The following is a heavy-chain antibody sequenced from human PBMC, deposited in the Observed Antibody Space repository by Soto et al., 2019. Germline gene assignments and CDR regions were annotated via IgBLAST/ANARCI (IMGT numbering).Heavy chain of an antibody. J-gene: IGHJ3*02. CDR2: IYYSGST. D-gene: IGHD1-26*01. V-gene: IGHV4-39*01. CDR3: ASPITRWGGPGAFDI. CDR1: VGSIISSSYY. Sequence: PSETLSLTCTFSVGSIISSSYYWGWIRQPPGKGLEWIGSIYYSGSTYYNPSLKSRVTISVDTSKNQFSLKLSSVTAADTAVYYCASPITRWGGPGAFDIWGQGTMVTVSS.